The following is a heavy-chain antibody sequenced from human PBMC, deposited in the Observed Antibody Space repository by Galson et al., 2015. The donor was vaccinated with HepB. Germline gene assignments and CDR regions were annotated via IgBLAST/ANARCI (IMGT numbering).Heavy chain of an antibody. CDR3: AREVTLHYYGSGMVVSMDV. V-gene: IGHV1-18*01. J-gene: IGHJ6*02. CDR1: GYTFTSYG. D-gene: IGHD3-10*01. CDR2: ISAYNGNT. Sequence: SVKVSCKASGYTFTSYGISWVRQAPGQGLEWMGWISAYNGNTNYAQKLQGRVTMTTDTSTSTAYMELRSLRSDDTAVYYCAREVTLHYYGSGMVVSMDVWGQGTTVTVSS.